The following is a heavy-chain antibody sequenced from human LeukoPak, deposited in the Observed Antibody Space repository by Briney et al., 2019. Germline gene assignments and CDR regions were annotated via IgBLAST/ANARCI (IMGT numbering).Heavy chain of an antibody. CDR1: GYTFTSYA. CDR3: ALIPYCTTATCYYFDF. Sequence: ASVTVSCKASGYTFTSYAMNWVRQGPGQGLEWMGWISTYNGDTNYAQKLQGRVTMTADTSTSTTYMELRSLRSDDTAVYYCALIPYCTTATCYYFDFWGQGTLVTVSS. D-gene: IGHD2-2*01. J-gene: IGHJ4*02. CDR2: ISTYNGDT. V-gene: IGHV1-18*01.